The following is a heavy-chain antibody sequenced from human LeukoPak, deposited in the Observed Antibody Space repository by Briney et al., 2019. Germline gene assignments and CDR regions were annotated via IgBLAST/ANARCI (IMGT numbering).Heavy chain of an antibody. J-gene: IGHJ4*02. CDR3: ARATAMVTGYFDY. Sequence: GRSLRLSCAASGFTFNTYAMHWVRQAPGKGLEWVSVISYDGRNKYYADSVKGRFTISRDNSKNTLYLQMHSLQSEDTAIYYCARATAMVTGYFDYWGQGTLVTVSS. CDR1: GFTFNTYA. CDR2: ISYDGRNK. D-gene: IGHD5-18*01. V-gene: IGHV3-30*04.